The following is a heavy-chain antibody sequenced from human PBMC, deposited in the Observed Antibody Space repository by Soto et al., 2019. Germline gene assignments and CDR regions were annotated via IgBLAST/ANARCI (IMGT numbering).Heavy chain of an antibody. V-gene: IGHV1-18*01. D-gene: IGHD3-9*01. CDR2: ISAHNGNT. CDR3: TRTRNDVTDDGIWTAYGRIDY. CDR1: GYTFTSFG. Sequence: QVQLVQSGAEVKKPGASVKVSCKTSGYTFTSFGISWVRQAPGQGLEWMGWISAHNGNTNYAQKLQGRVTMTTDTSTSPAYMGLRSLGSDDTAVFYCTRTRNDVTDDGIWTAYGRIDYRGQGTLVTVSS. J-gene: IGHJ4*02.